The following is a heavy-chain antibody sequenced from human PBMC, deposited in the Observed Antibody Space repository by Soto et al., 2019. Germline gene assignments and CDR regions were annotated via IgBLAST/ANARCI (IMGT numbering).Heavy chain of an antibody. CDR1: GFSLSEYY. V-gene: IGHV3-11*01. CDR3: ARDRFGLFDY. J-gene: IGHJ4*02. Sequence: QVQLVESGGGSVKPGGSLRLSCVASGFSLSEYYMSWVRQAPGKGPEWISYISSSGTTIHYADSVQGRFTIPRDNAKNSLYLEMNSLRAEDTALYYCARDRFGLFDYWGQGNLVTVSS. D-gene: IGHD3-16*01. CDR2: ISSSGTTI.